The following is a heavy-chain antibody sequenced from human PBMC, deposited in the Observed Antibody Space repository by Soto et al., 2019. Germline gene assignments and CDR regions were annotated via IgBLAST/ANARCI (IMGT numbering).Heavy chain of an antibody. CDR3: ARAGRGSRNLSGESWFHP. J-gene: IGHJ5*02. V-gene: IGHV4-34*01. Sequence: PSVTPSLTCAVAGGSISTVGHYWSGIVELPGRGLEWIGEINHSGSTNYNPSLKSRVTISVDTSKNQFSLKLSSVTAADTAVYYCARAGRGSRNLSGESWFHPWGHRTLGTVS. CDR1: GGSISTVGHY. D-gene: IGHD1-26*01. CDR2: INHSGST.